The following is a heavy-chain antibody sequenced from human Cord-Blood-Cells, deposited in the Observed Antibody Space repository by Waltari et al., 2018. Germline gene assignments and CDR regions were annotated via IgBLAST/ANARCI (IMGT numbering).Heavy chain of an antibody. CDR1: GGPITSRSSY. CDR3: ARKTTVTTGGAFDI. V-gene: IGHV4-39*07. CDR2: IYYSGST. Sequence: LQLQESGPGLVKPSETVSLTRNVSGGPITSRSSYWACLRQPPGKGLEWIGSIYYSGSTYYNPSLKSRVTISVDTSKNQFSLKLSSVTAADTAVYYCARKTTVTTGGAFDIWGQGTMVTVSS. D-gene: IGHD4-17*01. J-gene: IGHJ3*02.